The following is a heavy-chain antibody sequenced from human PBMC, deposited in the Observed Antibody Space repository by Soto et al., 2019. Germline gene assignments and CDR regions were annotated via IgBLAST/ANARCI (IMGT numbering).Heavy chain of an antibody. V-gene: IGHV4-4*07. Sequence: PSETLSLTCTVSGASISGLYWSWIRKSAGKGLEWIGRIYATGTTDYNPSLKSRVMMSVDTSKKQFSLKLRSVTAADTAVYYCVRDGTKTIRDWFDAWGQGISVTVSS. D-gene: IGHD1-1*01. CDR2: IYATGTT. CDR1: GASISGLY. J-gene: IGHJ5*02. CDR3: VRDGTKTIRDWFDA.